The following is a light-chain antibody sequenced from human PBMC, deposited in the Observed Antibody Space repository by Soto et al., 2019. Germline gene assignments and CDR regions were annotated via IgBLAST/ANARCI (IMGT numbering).Light chain of an antibody. V-gene: IGKV3-20*01. J-gene: IGKJ1*01. CDR3: QQYGGSPRT. CDR1: HTVTSNY. CDR2: GAS. Sequence: EIVLTQSPDTLSLSPGERATLSCRASHTVTSNYVAWYQQKPGQAPRLLIYGASSRATDIPDRFSGSGSGTDFTLTISRLETEDFAVYYGQQYGGSPRTFGQGTKVEIK.